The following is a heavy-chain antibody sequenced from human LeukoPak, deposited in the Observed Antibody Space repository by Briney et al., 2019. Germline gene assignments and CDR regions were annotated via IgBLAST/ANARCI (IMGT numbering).Heavy chain of an antibody. CDR2: IYYSGST. J-gene: IGHJ5*02. CDR3: ARQDCSSTSCYRPPGWFDP. CDR1: GGSISSYY. Sequence: SETLSLTCTVSGGSISSYYWSWIRQPPGKGLEWIGSIYYSGSTYYNPSLKSRVTISVDTSKNQFSLKLSSVTAADTAVYYCARQDCSSTSCYRPPGWFDPWGQGTLVTVSS. V-gene: IGHV4-39*01. D-gene: IGHD2-2*01.